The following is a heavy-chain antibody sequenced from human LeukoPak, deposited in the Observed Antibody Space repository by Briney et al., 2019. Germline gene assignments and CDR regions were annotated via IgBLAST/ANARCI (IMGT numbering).Heavy chain of an antibody. V-gene: IGHV4-39*01. J-gene: IGHJ4*02. CDR3: ARIAVAEDYYFDY. CDR2: IYDSGST. D-gene: IGHD6-19*01. CDR1: GGSISSSSYY. Sequence: SETLSLTCTVSGGSISSSSYYWGWIRQPPGKGLEWIGSIYDSGSTYYNPSLKSRVTISVDTSKNQFSLKLRSVTAADTAVYYCARIAVAEDYYFDYWGQGTLVTVSS.